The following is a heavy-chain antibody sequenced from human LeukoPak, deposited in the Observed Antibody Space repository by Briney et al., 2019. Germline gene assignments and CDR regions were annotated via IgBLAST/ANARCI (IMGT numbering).Heavy chain of an antibody. Sequence: ASVTVSCKASGYTFTSYGISWVRQAPGQGLEWMGWISAYNGNTNYAQKLQGRVTMTTDTSTSTAYMELRSLRSDAPAVYYYARDPKRDIVVVPAAPRFNWFDPWGQGTLVTVSS. CDR2: ISAYNGNT. CDR3: ARDPKRDIVVVPAAPRFNWFDP. CDR1: GYTFTSYG. J-gene: IGHJ5*02. D-gene: IGHD2-2*01. V-gene: IGHV1-18*01.